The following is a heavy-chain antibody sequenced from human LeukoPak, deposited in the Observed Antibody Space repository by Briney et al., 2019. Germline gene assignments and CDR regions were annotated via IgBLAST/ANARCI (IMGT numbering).Heavy chain of an antibody. Sequence: GGSLRLSCTASAVTFTSYAMSWVRQAPGKGLEWVSAISGSGATTYYEDSVKGRFTISRDNSKNTLFLQMHSLRAEDTAVYYCARDRSTHYFDYWGQGTLVTVSS. CDR3: ARDRSTHYFDY. J-gene: IGHJ4*02. CDR2: ISGSGATT. V-gene: IGHV3-23*01. CDR1: AVTFTSYA.